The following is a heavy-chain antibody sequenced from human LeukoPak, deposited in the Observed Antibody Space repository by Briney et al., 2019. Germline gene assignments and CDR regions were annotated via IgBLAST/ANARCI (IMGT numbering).Heavy chain of an antibody. CDR3: AKPPITIFGVVTAIDY. D-gene: IGHD3-3*01. V-gene: IGHV3-23*01. CDR2: ISGSGGST. CDR1: GFTFSSYA. Sequence: GGSLRLSCAASGFTFSSYAMSWVRQAPGKGLEWVSAISGSGGSTYYPDSVKGRFTISRDNSKNTLYLQMNSLRAEDTAVYYCAKPPITIFGVVTAIDYRGQGTLVTVSS. J-gene: IGHJ4*02.